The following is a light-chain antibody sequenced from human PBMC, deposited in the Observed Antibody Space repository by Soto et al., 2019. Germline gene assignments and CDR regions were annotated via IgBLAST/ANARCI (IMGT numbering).Light chain of an antibody. CDR2: DAS. Sequence: AIQLTQSPSSLSASVGDRVTITCRASQGISSALAWYQQKPGKAPKLLIYDASSLESGVPSRFSGSGSGTDFTLTISSLQPEYFAPCYCQPTWTFGQGTKVEIK. CDR3: QPTWT. CDR1: QGISSA. J-gene: IGKJ1*01. V-gene: IGKV1-13*02.